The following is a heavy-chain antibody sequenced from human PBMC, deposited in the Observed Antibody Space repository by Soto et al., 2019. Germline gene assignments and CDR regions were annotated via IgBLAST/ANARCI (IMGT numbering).Heavy chain of an antibody. J-gene: IGHJ4*02. V-gene: IGHV3-23*01. CDR2: ISGSGGST. D-gene: IGHD5-12*01. CDR3: AKLPTFQMATTLTGTPFYFDY. Sequence: PGGSLRLSCAASGFTFSSYAMSWVRQAPGKGLEWVSAISGSGGSTYYADSVKGRFTISRDNSKNTLYLQMNSLRAEDTAVYYCAKLPTFQMATTLTGTPFYFDYRGQGTLVTVSS. CDR1: GFTFSSYA.